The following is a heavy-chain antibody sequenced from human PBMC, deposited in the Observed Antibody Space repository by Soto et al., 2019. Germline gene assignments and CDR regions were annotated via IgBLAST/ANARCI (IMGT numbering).Heavy chain of an antibody. CDR1: GGTFSSYA. D-gene: IGHD4-17*01. V-gene: IGHV1-69*01. J-gene: IGHJ6*02. Sequence: QVQLVQSGAEVKKPGSSVKVSCKASGGTFSSYAISWVRQAPGQGLEWMGGIIPIFGTANYAQKFQGRVTITADESTSTAYMELSSLRSEDTAVYYCERDRGSWMTISYGMDVWGQGTTVTVSS. CDR2: IIPIFGTA. CDR3: ERDRGSWMTISYGMDV.